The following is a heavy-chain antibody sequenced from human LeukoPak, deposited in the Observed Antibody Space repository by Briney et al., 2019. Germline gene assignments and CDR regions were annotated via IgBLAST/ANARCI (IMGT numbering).Heavy chain of an antibody. CDR2: IYPGDSDT. V-gene: IGHV5-51*01. J-gene: IGHJ4*02. CDR3: ARRSYDSSGYFDY. CDR1: GYSFTSYW. D-gene: IGHD3-22*01. Sequence: GESLKISCRGSGYSFTSYWIGWVRQKPGKGLEQMGIIYPGDSDTRYSPSFQGQVTISADKSISTAYLQWSSLKASDTAMYYCARRSYDSSGYFDYWGQGTLVTVSS.